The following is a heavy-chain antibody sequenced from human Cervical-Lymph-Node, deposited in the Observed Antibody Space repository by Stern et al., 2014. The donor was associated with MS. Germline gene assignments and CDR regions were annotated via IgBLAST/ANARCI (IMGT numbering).Heavy chain of an antibody. V-gene: IGHV4-31*03. D-gene: IGHD6-13*01. J-gene: IGHJ1*01. Sequence: QVQLQESGPGLVKPSQTLSLTCTVSGGSISNAGFYWSWIRQHPGQGLEWIGYILYSGSTSYNPSLKRRVTISVDTSKNQFSLRLNSVTAADTAVYYCARVVSSWTFQHWGQGTLVTVSS. CDR3: ARVVSSWTFQH. CDR2: ILYSGST. CDR1: GGSISNAGFY.